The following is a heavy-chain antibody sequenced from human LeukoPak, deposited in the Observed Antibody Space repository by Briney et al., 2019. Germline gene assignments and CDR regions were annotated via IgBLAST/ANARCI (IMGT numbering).Heavy chain of an antibody. CDR3: AKDLYYGDYVPFDY. V-gene: IGHV3-23*01. J-gene: IGHJ4*02. Sequence: GGTLRLSCAASGFTFSSYGMSWVRQAPGKGLEWVSDISGSGGSTYYADSVKGRFTISRDNSKNTLYLQMNSLRAEDTAVYYCAKDLYYGDYVPFDYWGQGTLVTVSS. CDR2: ISGSGGST. D-gene: IGHD4-17*01. CDR1: GFTFSSYG.